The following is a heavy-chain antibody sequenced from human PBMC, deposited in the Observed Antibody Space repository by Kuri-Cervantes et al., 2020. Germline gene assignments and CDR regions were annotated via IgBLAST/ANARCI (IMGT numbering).Heavy chain of an antibody. Sequence: GESLKISCAASGFTSSSYSMNWVRQAPGKGLEWVSYISSSSSTIYYADSVKGRFTISRDNAKNTLYLQMNSLRAEDTAVYYCARDSKVIAVATEFDYWGQGTLVTVSS. J-gene: IGHJ4*02. CDR2: ISSSSSTI. D-gene: IGHD6-19*01. V-gene: IGHV3-48*04. CDR3: ARDSKVIAVATEFDY. CDR1: GFTSSSYS.